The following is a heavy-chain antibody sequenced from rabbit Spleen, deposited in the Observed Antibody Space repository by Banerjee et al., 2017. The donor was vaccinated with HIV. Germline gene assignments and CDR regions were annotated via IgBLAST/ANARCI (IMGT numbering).Heavy chain of an antibody. CDR1: GFSFSSNDY. CDR3: VRDQAGYAGYGPWYFNL. CDR2: IDAGSDGT. V-gene: IGHV1S40*01. D-gene: IGHD7-1*01. J-gene: IGHJ4*01. Sequence: QSLEESGGDLVKPGASLTLTCTASGFSFSSNDYMCWVRQAPGKGLEWIACIDAGSDGTYYASWAKGRFTISKTSSTVDLKMTSLTAADTATYFCVRDQAGYAGYGPWYFNLWGPGTLVTVS.